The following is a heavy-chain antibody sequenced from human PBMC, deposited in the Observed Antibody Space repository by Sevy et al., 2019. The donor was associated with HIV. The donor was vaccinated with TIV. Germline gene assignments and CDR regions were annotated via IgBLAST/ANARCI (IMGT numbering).Heavy chain of an antibody. Sequence: ASVKVSCKASGGTFRTSGISWVRQAPGQGPEWMGGIIPILGTTNYAQKFQGRVTINAGESTNTAYMELSSLRSEDTAVYYCARGGGNGWYYFDYWGQETLVTVSS. V-gene: IGHV1-69*13. D-gene: IGHD6-19*01. CDR3: ARGGGNGWYYFDY. CDR1: GGTFRTSG. J-gene: IGHJ4*02. CDR2: IIPILGTT.